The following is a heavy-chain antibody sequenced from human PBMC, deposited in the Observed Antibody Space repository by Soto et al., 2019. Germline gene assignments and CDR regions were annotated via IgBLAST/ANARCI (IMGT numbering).Heavy chain of an antibody. J-gene: IGHJ4*02. V-gene: IGHV3-23*01. D-gene: IGHD3-22*01. CDR2: ISGSGGLT. Sequence: PGGSLRLSCAASGFTFSSYAMNWVRQAPGKGLEWVSSISGSGGLTYYADSVKGRFTISRDNSRNTLFLQMNSLRAEDTAVYYCARDYYKYYDSSGYYRSPAYWGQGTLVTVSS. CDR3: ARDYYKYYDSSGYYRSPAY. CDR1: GFTFSSYA.